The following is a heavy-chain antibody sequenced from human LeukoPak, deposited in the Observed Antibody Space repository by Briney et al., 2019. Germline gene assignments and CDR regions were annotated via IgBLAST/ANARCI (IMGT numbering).Heavy chain of an antibody. J-gene: IGHJ4*02. CDR1: GFTFSSSA. CDR2: ISNNGGYT. CDR3: AKQLGYCSDGSCYFPY. D-gene: IGHD2-15*01. Sequence: GGSLRLSCAASGFTFSSSAMSWVRQAPGKGRGWVSAISNNGGYTYYADSVQGRFTISRDNSKSTLCLQMNSLRAEDTAVYYCAKQLGYCSDGSCYFPYWGQGTLVTVSS. V-gene: IGHV3-23*01.